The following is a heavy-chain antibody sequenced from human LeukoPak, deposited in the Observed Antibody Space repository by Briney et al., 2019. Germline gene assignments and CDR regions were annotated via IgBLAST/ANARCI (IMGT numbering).Heavy chain of an antibody. CDR2: IIPIFGIA. Sequence: ASVKVSCKASGGTFSSYAISWVRQAPGQGLEWMGRIIPIFGIANYAQKFQGRVTITADKSTSTAYMELSSLSSEDTAVYYCARDLETHCSSTSCYSLYFDYWGQGTLVTVSS. J-gene: IGHJ4*02. CDR1: GGTFSSYA. CDR3: ARDLETHCSSTSCYSLYFDY. D-gene: IGHD2-2*01. V-gene: IGHV1-69*04.